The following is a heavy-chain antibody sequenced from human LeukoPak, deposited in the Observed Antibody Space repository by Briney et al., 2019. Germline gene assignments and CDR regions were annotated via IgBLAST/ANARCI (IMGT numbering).Heavy chain of an antibody. J-gene: IGHJ4*02. CDR1: GGTFSSYA. D-gene: IGHD6-13*01. CDR3: AREGGLSTSWFDY. Sequence: ASVKVSCKGSGGTFSSYAISWVRQAPGQGREWMGGIIPIFGTANYAQKFQGRVTITADESTSTAYMELSSLRSEDTAVYYCAREGGLSTSWFDYWGQGTLVTVSS. CDR2: IIPIFGTA. V-gene: IGHV1-69*01.